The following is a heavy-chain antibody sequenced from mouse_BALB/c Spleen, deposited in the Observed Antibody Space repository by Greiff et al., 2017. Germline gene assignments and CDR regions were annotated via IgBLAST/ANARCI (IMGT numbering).Heavy chain of an antibody. Sequence: EVQLQQSGPGLVKPSQSLSLTCTVTGYSITSDYAWNWIRQFPGNKLEWMGYISYSGSTSYNPSLKSRISITRDTSKNQFFLQLNSVTTEDTATYYCARCDGYIDYWGQGTTLTVSS. CDR3: ARCDGYIDY. CDR2: ISYSGST. J-gene: IGHJ2*01. V-gene: IGHV3-2*02. CDR1: GYSITSDYA. D-gene: IGHD2-3*01.